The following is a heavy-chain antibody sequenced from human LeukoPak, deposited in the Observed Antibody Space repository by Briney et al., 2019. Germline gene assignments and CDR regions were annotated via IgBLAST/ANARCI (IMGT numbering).Heavy chain of an antibody. J-gene: IGHJ4*02. V-gene: IGHV6-1*01. Sequence: SQTLSLTCDISGDSFSSNSAAWHWIRQSPSRGLEWLGRTSYRSKWYNDYALFVKSLITINPDTSKNQFSLQLNSVTPEDTAVYYCARQRGYCTSSTCYDGLDYWGQGTLVTVSS. CDR3: ARQRGYCTSSTCYDGLDY. D-gene: IGHD2-2*01. CDR2: TSYRSKWYN. CDR1: GDSFSSNSAA.